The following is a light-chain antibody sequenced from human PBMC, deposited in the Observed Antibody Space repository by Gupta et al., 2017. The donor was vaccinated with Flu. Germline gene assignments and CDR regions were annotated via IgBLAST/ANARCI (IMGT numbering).Light chain of an antibody. CDR2: DAS. Sequence: EIVLTQSPATLSLSPGERATLSCRASQSVSSYLAWYQQKPGQAPRLIIYDASNRAPGITARFSGSGEGKDFTLTSSRREQEACEVYYGQQRSNRYTFGQGTKLEIK. J-gene: IGKJ2*01. CDR3: QQRSNRYT. V-gene: IGKV3-11*01. CDR1: QSVSSY.